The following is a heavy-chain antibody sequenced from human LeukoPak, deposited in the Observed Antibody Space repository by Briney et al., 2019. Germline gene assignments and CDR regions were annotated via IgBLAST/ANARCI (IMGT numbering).Heavy chain of an antibody. V-gene: IGHV4-39*01. CDR2: ISYGGST. D-gene: IGHD2-2*02. J-gene: IGHJ3*02. CDR3: ARQIPRYGTDI. Sequence: PSETLSLTCTVSGGSISSSSYFWGWIRQPPGKGLERIGSISYGGSTYCTPSLKSRVTISVDTSKNQFSLRLTSVTAADSAVFYCARQIPRYGTDIWGQGTMVTVSS. CDR1: GGSISSSSYF.